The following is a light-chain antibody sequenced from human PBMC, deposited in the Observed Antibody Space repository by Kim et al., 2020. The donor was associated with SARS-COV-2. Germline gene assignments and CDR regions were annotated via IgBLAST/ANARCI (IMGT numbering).Light chain of an antibody. V-gene: IGKV3-20*01. CDR3: QQYGSSSRWT. Sequence: PGDRGTLSGRVSQPVRDNFIAWYQHKPGQAPRLLIYGASSRATGIPDRFSGSGSGTDFTLTINRLEPEDFAVYYCQQYGSSSRWTFGQGTKVDIK. J-gene: IGKJ1*01. CDR1: QPVRDNF. CDR2: GAS.